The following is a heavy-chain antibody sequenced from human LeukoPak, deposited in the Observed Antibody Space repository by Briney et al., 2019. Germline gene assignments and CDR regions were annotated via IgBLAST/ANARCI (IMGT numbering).Heavy chain of an antibody. CDR3: ARDKSGSYLYDAFDI. J-gene: IGHJ3*02. V-gene: IGHV3-30-3*01. Sequence: GGSLRLSCAASGFTFSSYAMHWVRQALGKGLEWVAVISYDGSNKYYADSVKGRFTISRDNSKNTLYLQMNSLRAEDTAVYYCARDKSGSYLYDAFDIWGQGTMVTVSS. CDR2: ISYDGSNK. CDR1: GFTFSSYA. D-gene: IGHD1-26*01.